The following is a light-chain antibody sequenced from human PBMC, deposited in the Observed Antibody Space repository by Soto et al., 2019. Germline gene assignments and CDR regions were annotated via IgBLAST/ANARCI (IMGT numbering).Light chain of an antibody. CDR1: SSDVGGYNY. Sequence: QSALTQPASVSGSPGQSITISCTGTSSDVGGYNYVSWYQQHPGKAPKLIISEVTNRPSGVSNRFAGSKSGNTASLTISGPQDEDEADFYCSSYTGSSTLVVFGTGTKLTVL. V-gene: IGLV2-14*01. J-gene: IGLJ1*01. CDR3: SSYTGSSTLVV. CDR2: EVT.